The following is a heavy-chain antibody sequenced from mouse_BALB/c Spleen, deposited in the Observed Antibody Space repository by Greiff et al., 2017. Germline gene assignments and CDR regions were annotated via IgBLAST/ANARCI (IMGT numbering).Heavy chain of an antibody. D-gene: IGHD2-3*01. J-gene: IGHJ2*01. CDR1: GYSITSGYY. Sequence: EVKLVESGPGLVKPSQSLSLTCSVTGYSITSGYYWNWIRQFPGNKLEWMGYISYDGSNNYNPSLKNRISITRDTSKNQFFLKLNPVTTEDTATYYCTRGGRWFPDYWGQGTTLTVSS. CDR3: TRGGRWFPDY. CDR2: ISYDGSN. V-gene: IGHV3-6*02.